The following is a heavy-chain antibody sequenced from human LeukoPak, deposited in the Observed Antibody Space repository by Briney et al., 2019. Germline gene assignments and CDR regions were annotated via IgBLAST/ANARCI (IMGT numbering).Heavy chain of an antibody. CDR2: ISPILGIA. J-gene: IGHJ5*02. CDR1: GGTFSSYA. D-gene: IGHD3-22*01. V-gene: IGHV1-69*04. Sequence: SVKVSCKASGGTFSSYAISWVRQAPGQGLEWMGRISPILGIANYAQKFQGRVTITADKSTSTAYMELSSLRSEDTAVYYCARLEFYYDSSGYHWGQGTLVTVSS. CDR3: ARLEFYYDSSGYH.